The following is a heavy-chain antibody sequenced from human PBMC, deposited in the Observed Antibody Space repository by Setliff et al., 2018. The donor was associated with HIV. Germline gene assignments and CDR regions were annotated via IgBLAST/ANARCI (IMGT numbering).Heavy chain of an antibody. CDR2: ISSSSSYM. CDR3: ARSISSGWYYGYFDY. J-gene: IGHJ4*02. V-gene: IGHV3-21*04. CDR1: GFTVSSNY. Sequence: GGSLRLSCAASGFTVSSNYMNWVRQAPGKGLEWVSSISSSSSYMYYADSVKGRFTISRDNAKNSLYLQMNSLRAEDTAVYYCARSISSGWYYGYFDYWGQGTLVTVSS. D-gene: IGHD6-19*01.